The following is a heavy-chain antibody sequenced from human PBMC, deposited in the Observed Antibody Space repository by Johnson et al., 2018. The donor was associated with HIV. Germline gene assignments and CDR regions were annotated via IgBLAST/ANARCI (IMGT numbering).Heavy chain of an antibody. CDR1: GFTVSSNY. CDR3: ARGVRGVIRD. CDR2: IYSGGST. J-gene: IGHJ3*01. Sequence: VQLVESGGGLVQPGGSLRLSCAASGFTVSSNYMNWVRQAPGKGLEWVSIIYSGGSTYYADSVKGRFTISRDSSKNTVYLQMNNLRAEDTAVYNCARGVRGVIRDWGQGTMVAVSS. V-gene: IGHV3-66*01. D-gene: IGHD3-10*01.